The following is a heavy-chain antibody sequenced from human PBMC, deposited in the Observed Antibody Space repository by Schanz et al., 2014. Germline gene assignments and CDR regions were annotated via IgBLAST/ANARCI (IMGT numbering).Heavy chain of an antibody. CDR1: GFTFSTFA. D-gene: IGHD6-13*01. Sequence: EVQLVESGGDLVQPGGSLRLSCSASGFTFSTFAMHWVRQAPGKGLEWVSAINTGVNTYYADSVRGRFTISRDNSKNTLYLQMNSLRAEDTAVYYCAKSQGSSFDSWGQGTLVTVSS. J-gene: IGHJ4*02. V-gene: IGHV3-23*04. CDR2: INTGVNT. CDR3: AKSQGSSFDS.